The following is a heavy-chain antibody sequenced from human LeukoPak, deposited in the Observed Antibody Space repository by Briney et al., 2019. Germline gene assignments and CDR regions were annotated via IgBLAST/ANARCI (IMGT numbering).Heavy chain of an antibody. CDR1: GYSINSGYY. J-gene: IGHJ4*02. V-gene: IGHV4-38-2*02. Sequence: SETLSLTCTVSGYSINSGYYWGWIRQPPGKGLEWIGSMFHSGSTYYNPSLKSRVTMSVDTSKNQFSLKLSSVTAADTAVYYCARVRYNWNRDFDYWGQGTLVTVPS. CDR2: MFHSGST. D-gene: IGHD1-20*01. CDR3: ARVRYNWNRDFDY.